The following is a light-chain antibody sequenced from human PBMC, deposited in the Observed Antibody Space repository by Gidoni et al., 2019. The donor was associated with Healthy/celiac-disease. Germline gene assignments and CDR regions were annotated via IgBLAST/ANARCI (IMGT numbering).Light chain of an antibody. CDR1: QSVSNY. J-gene: IGKJ4*01. Sequence: EIVLTQSPATLSLSPGERATLSCRASQSVSNYLGWYQQNPGQAPRLRIYEASNRATGIPARFSGSGSGTDFTLTISSLEPEDFAVYYCQQRSNWPPLTFGGXTKVEIK. CDR3: QQRSNWPPLT. V-gene: IGKV3-11*01. CDR2: EAS.